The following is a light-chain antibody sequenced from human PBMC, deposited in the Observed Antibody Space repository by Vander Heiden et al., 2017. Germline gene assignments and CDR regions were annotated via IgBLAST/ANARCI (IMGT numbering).Light chain of an antibody. CDR1: QSVSSF. Sequence: EIVLTPSPATLSLSPGERATLSCRASQSVSSFLAWYQQKPGQAPRLLIYDASNRATGVPARFSGSGSGTDFTLTISSLEPEDLAVYYCQQRSNWPPWTFGQGTKVEIK. V-gene: IGKV3-11*01. CDR2: DAS. CDR3: QQRSNWPPWT. J-gene: IGKJ1*01.